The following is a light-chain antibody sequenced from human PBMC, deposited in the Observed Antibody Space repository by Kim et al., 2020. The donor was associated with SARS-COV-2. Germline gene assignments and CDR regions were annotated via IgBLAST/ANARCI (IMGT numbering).Light chain of an antibody. CDR2: DAS. Sequence: VSPGGRATLSCRASQSVGSSLAWYQQKPGQAPRLLIYDASTRATGIPARFSGSGSGTDFTLTISRLQSEDFAVYYCQQSANWPRTFGHGTKVDIK. CDR3: QQSANWPRT. CDR1: QSVGSS. V-gene: IGKV3-15*01. J-gene: IGKJ1*01.